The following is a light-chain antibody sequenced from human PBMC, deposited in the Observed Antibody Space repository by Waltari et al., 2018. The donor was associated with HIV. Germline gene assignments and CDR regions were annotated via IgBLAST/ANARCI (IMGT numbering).Light chain of an antibody. CDR2: EVT. Sequence: QSALTQPPSASGSPGQSVAISCTGTSSDVGGYNSVSWYQQHPGQAPKLMIYEVTKRPSGVPDRFSGSKSGNTASLTVSGLQAEDEADYYCSSYAGSNNVLFGGGTKLTVL. J-gene: IGLJ2*01. CDR1: SSDVGGYNS. CDR3: SSYAGSNNVL. V-gene: IGLV2-8*01.